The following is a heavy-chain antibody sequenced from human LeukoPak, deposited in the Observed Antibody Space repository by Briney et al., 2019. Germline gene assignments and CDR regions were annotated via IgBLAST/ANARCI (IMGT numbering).Heavy chain of an antibody. CDR2: TYGDGST. J-gene: IGHJ2*01. D-gene: IGHD1-26*01. CDR1: TFTVFNNY. CDR3: ARDNRDESGSYSTRFDL. Sequence: GGSLRLSCTASTFTVFNNYMSWVRQTPGKGLEWVSVTYGDGSTYYADSVEGRFTVSRDNSKNALYLRMNTLRAEDTAVYYCARDNRDESGSYSTRFDLWGRGTLVTVSS. V-gene: IGHV3-66*01.